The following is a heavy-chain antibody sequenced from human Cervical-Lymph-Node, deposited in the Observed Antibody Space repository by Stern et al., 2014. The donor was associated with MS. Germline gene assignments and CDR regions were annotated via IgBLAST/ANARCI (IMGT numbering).Heavy chain of an antibody. V-gene: IGHV1-69*01. D-gene: IGHD2-21*01. CDR3: ARGDSEAPIYYFDY. CDR1: GGTFHNYA. J-gene: IGHJ4*02. Sequence: QVQLVQSGAEVKMPGSSVKVSRKTSGGTFHNYAISWVRQAPGQGLEWMGGITHIFDATNYAQKLQGRITITADESTRTAYMELSSLRSDDTAMYYCARGDSEAPIYYFDYWGQGTLVSVSS. CDR2: ITHIFDAT.